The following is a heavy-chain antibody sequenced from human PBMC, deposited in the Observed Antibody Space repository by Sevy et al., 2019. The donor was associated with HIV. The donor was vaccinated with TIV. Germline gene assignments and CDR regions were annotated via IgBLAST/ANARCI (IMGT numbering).Heavy chain of an antibody. CDR1: GYTFTDYY. D-gene: IGHD2-2*01. CDR3: ARYCSSTSCYAPPFDY. J-gene: IGHJ4*02. Sequence: ASVKVSCKASGYTFTDYYMHWVRQAPGQELEWMGRINPKSGGTNYAQKFQGRVTMTRDTSISTAYMELSRLRSDDTAVYYCARYCSSTSCYAPPFDYWGQGTLVTVSS. CDR2: INPKSGGT. V-gene: IGHV1-2*06.